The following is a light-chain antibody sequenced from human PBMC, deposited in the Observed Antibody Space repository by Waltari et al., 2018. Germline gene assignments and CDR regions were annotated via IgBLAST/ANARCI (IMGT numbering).Light chain of an antibody. V-gene: IGKV1-27*01. Sequence: DIQMTQSPSSLSTSVGDRVTITCRARQDINNELAWYQQKPGKVPKLLIYAASDLQSGVPSRFSGSGSGTDFTLSIASLQPEDVASYYCQKDDSVPLTFGGGTKVEIK. CDR2: AAS. J-gene: IGKJ4*01. CDR3: QKDDSVPLT. CDR1: QDINNE.